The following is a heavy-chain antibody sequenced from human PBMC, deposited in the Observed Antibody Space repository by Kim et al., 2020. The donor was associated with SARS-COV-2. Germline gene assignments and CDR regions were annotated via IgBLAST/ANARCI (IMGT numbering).Heavy chain of an antibody. J-gene: IGHJ3*02. Sequence: GGSLRLSCAASGFTFSNAWMSWVRQAPGKGLEWVGRIKSKTDGGTTDYAAPVKGRFTISRDDSKNTLYLQMNSLKTEDTAVYYCTTVREVVTDQIAAKDAFDIWGQGTMVTVSS. CDR1: GFTFSNAW. CDR2: IKSKTDGGTT. V-gene: IGHV3-15*01. D-gene: IGHD2-21*02. CDR3: TTVREVVTDQIAAKDAFDI.